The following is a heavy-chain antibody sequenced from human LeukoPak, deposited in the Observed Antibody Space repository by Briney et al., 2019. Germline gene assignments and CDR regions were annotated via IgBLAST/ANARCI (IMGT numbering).Heavy chain of an antibody. Sequence: KPSETLSPTCTVSGGSISSYYWSWIRQPAGKGLGWIGRIYTSGSTNYNPSLKSRVTMSVDTSKNQFSLKLSSVTAADTAVYYCAGGGATNWAYYFDYWGQGTLVTVSS. CDR1: GGSISSYY. J-gene: IGHJ4*02. D-gene: IGHD1-26*01. CDR3: AGGGATNWAYYFDY. V-gene: IGHV4-4*07. CDR2: IYTSGST.